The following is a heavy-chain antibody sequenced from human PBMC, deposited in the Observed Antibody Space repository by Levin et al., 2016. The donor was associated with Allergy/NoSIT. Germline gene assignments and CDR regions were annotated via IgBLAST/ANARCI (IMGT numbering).Heavy chain of an antibody. CDR3: ARPGSDSTLGPYYYYGMDV. D-gene: IGHD4-23*01. V-gene: IGHV5-10-1*01. CDR2: IDPSDSYT. Sequence: VRQMPGKGLEWMGRIDPSDSYTNYSPSFQGHVTISADKSISTAYLQWSSLKASDTAMYYCARPGSDSTLGPYYYYGMDVWGQGTTVTVSS. J-gene: IGHJ6*02.